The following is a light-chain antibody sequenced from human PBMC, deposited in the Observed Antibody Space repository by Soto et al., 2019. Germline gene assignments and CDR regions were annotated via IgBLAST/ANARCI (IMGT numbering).Light chain of an antibody. V-gene: IGKV3-20*01. J-gene: IGKJ1*01. CDR2: GAS. Sequence: EIVLTQSPGTLSLSPGERATLSCRASQRVSSSYLAWYQQKPGQAPRLLIYGASSRATGIPDWFSGSGSGTYFTLTISRLEPEDFAVYYCQQYGSSRTFGQGTKVEIK. CDR1: QRVSSSY. CDR3: QQYGSSRT.